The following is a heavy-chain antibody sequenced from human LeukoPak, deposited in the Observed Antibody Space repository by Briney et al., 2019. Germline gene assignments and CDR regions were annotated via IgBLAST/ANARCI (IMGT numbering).Heavy chain of an antibody. CDR3: ARDRSDDYGGTMHSYQFDY. J-gene: IGHJ4*02. CDR1: GFTFSSYA. V-gene: IGHV3-30-3*01. D-gene: IGHD4-23*01. CDR2: ISYDGSNK. Sequence: PGGSLRLSCAASGFTFSSYAMHWVRHAPGKGLEWVAVISYDGSNKYYADSVKGRFTISRDKSKNTLYLQMNSLRAEDTAVYYCARDRSDDYGGTMHSYQFDYWGQGTLVTVSS.